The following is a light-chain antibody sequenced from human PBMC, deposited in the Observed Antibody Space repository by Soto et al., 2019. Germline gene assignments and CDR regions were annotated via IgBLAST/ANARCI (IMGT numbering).Light chain of an antibody. Sequence: QSALTQPPSVSGSPGQSVTISCTGTSSDVGSYNRVSWYQQPPGTAPKLMIYEVSNRPSGVPDRFSGSKSGTTASLTISGLQAEDVADYYCSSYTSSTTLYVFGTGTKLTVL. CDR2: EVS. V-gene: IGLV2-18*02. J-gene: IGLJ1*01. CDR3: SSYTSSTTLYV. CDR1: SSDVGSYNR.